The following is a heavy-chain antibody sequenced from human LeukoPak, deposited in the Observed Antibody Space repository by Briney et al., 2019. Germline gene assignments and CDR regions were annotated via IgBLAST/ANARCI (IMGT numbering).Heavy chain of an antibody. Sequence: GGSLRLSCAASGFTVSSNYMSWVRQAPGKGLEWVSVIYSGDRTYYTDSVKGRFTISRDNYKNTLYLQMNSLRAEDTAVYYCARGRLGPFDYWGQGTLVTVSS. CDR2: IYSGDRT. V-gene: IGHV3-53*01. CDR1: GFTVSSNY. D-gene: IGHD3-16*01. J-gene: IGHJ4*02. CDR3: ARGRLGPFDY.